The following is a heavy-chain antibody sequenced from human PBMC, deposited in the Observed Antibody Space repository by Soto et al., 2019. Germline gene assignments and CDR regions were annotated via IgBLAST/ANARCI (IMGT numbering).Heavy chain of an antibody. D-gene: IGHD3-22*01. Sequence: GGSLRLSCAASGFTFSSYGMHWVRQAPGKGLEWVAVIWYDGSNKYYADSVKGRFTISRDNSKNTLYLQMNSLRAEDTAVYYCAREAYYDSSGPDGVMNYYYYYGMDVWGQGTTVTVSS. J-gene: IGHJ6*02. CDR3: AREAYYDSSGPDGVMNYYYYYGMDV. CDR1: GFTFSSYG. CDR2: IWYDGSNK. V-gene: IGHV3-33*01.